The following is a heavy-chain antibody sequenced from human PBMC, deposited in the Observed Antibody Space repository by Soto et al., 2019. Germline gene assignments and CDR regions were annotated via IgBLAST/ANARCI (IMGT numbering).Heavy chain of an antibody. Sequence: SETLSLTCTVSGGSISSYYWSWIRQPPGKGLEWIGYIYYSGSTNYNPSLKSRVTISVDTSKNQFSLKLSSVTAADTAVYYCARSKYYDILTGYYSYFDYWGQGTLVTVSS. CDR3: ARSKYYDILTGYYSYFDY. V-gene: IGHV4-59*08. D-gene: IGHD3-9*01. CDR2: IYYSGST. CDR1: GGSISSYY. J-gene: IGHJ4*02.